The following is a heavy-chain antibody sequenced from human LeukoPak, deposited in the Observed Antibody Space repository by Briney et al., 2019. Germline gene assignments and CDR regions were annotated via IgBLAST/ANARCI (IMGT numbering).Heavy chain of an antibody. CDR2: ISSSGSTI. CDR1: GFTFSRYE. D-gene: IGHD1-26*01. CDR3: ARAPKFRLVGVPKGPFDP. Sequence: GGSLRLSCAASGFTFSRYEMNWVRQAPGKGLEWVSYISSSGSTIYYADSVKGRFFISRDNAKNSLYLQMNSLRAEDTAVYYCARAPKFRLVGVPKGPFDPWGQGTLVTVSS. J-gene: IGHJ5*02. V-gene: IGHV3-48*03.